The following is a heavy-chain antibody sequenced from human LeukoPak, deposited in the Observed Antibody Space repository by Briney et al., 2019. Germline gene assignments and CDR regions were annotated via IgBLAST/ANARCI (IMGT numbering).Heavy chain of an antibody. Sequence: PSETLSLTCTVSGGSISSYYWSWIRQPPGKGLEWIGSIYYSGSTYYNPSLKSRVTISVDTSKNQFSLKLSSVTAADTAVYYCARAATFNYGSGRFQDYWGQGTLVTVSS. V-gene: IGHV4-59*04. CDR3: ARAATFNYGSGRFQDY. D-gene: IGHD3-10*01. J-gene: IGHJ4*02. CDR1: GGSISSYY. CDR2: IYYSGST.